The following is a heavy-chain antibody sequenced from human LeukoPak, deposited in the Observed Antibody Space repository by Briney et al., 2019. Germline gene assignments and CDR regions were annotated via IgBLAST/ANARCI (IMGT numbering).Heavy chain of an antibody. D-gene: IGHD3-10*01. Sequence: SETLSLTCAVSGGSISSGSYSWSWIRQPPGKGLEWIGYIHHSGINYYSPSLRSRVTTSLDTSRNQFSLRLTSVTAADTAVYYCITTYYYTSGNFYWGQGTLVTVSS. CDR1: GGSISSGSYS. J-gene: IGHJ4*02. CDR2: IHHSGIN. V-gene: IGHV4-30-2*01. CDR3: ITTYYYTSGNFY.